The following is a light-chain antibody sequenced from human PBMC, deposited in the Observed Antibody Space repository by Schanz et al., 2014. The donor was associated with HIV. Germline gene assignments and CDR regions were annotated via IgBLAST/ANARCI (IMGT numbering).Light chain of an antibody. CDR3: QQYGSSPL. CDR1: QSVSSY. CDR2: GAS. Sequence: EFLLTQSPATLSLSPGERATLSCRASQSVSSYLAWYQQKPGQAPRLLIYGASSRATGIPDRFSGSGSGTDFTLTSSRLEPEDFAVYYCQQYGSSPLFGQGTKVEIK. V-gene: IGKV3-20*01. J-gene: IGKJ1*01.